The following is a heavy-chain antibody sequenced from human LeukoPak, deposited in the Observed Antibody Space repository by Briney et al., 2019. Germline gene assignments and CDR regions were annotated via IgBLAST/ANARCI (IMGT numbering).Heavy chain of an antibody. CDR1: GYTFTGYY. Sequence: ASVKVSCKASGYTFTGYYMHWVRQAPGQGLEWMGWINPNSGGTNYAQKFQGRVTMTRDTSISTAYMELSRLRSDDTAVYYCARTDALERYYGMDVWGQGTTVTVSS. CDR2: INPNSGGT. CDR3: ARTDALERYYGMDV. D-gene: IGHD1-1*01. J-gene: IGHJ6*02. V-gene: IGHV1-2*02.